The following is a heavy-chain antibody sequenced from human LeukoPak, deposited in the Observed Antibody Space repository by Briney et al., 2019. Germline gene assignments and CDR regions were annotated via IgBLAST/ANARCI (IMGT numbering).Heavy chain of an antibody. CDR2: IRYDGSNK. Sequence: GGSLRLSCAASGFTFSIFGMHWVRQAPGKGLEWVAYIRYDGSNKKYADSLEGRFTISRDNSKNALYLQIDSLRPEDTAVYYCAKKSGAAFYNWFDPWGQGTLVTVSS. CDR1: GFTFSIFG. V-gene: IGHV3-30*02. J-gene: IGHJ5*02. CDR3: AKKSGAAFYNWFDP. D-gene: IGHD1-26*01.